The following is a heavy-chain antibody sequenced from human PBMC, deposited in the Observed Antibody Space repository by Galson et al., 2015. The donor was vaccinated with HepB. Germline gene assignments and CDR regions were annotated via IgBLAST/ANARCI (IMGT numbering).Heavy chain of an antibody. V-gene: IGHV3-21*01. CDR2: ISVTSTYK. J-gene: IGHJ6*02. CDR1: GFTFTSYS. CDR3: VRDRYCDSPTCQGRGGMDV. D-gene: IGHD2-2*01. Sequence: SLRLSCAGSGFTFTSYSMNWVRQAPGKGLEWISSISVTSTYKYYADSLQGRFTISRDNAKNSLYLQMNSLRAEDTGIYYCVRDRYCDSPTCQGRGGMDVWGQGTTVAVSS.